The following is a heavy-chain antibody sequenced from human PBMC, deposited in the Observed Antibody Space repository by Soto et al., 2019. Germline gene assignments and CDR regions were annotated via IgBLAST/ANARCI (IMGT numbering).Heavy chain of an antibody. D-gene: IGHD2-21*01. CDR1: GYKFISHS. J-gene: IGHJ6*02. Sequence: QIQLGQSGGEVKKPGASVKVSCKSSGYKFISHSITWVRQAPGQGLEWMGRISAYNGNTNYAQKLQGRVTMTTDTSTNTAYMEMRSLRSDDTAVYYCARGAFCGGAPGCRDMDDWGQATTVTVS. CDR3: ARGAFCGGAPGCRDMDD. CDR2: ISAYNGNT. V-gene: IGHV1-18*01.